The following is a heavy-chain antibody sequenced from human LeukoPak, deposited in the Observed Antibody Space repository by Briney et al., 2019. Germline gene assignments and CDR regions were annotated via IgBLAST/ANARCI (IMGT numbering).Heavy chain of an antibody. D-gene: IGHD1-14*01. CDR1: GDSVSSNSAA. V-gene: IGHV6-1*01. CDR3: ARNPISITGGNWFDP. Sequence: SQTLSLTCAISGDSVSSNSAAWNWIRQSPSRGLEWLGRTYYRSKWYNDYAVSVKNRITINPDTSKNQFSLQLNSVTPEDTAVYYCARNPISITGGNWFDPWGQGTLVTVSS. CDR2: TYYRSKWYN. J-gene: IGHJ5*02.